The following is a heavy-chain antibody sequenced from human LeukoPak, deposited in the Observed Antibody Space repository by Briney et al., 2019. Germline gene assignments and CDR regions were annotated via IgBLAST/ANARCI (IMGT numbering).Heavy chain of an antibody. J-gene: IGHJ4*02. CDR1: GFTVSSNY. CDR3: ATRQDY. V-gene: IGHV3-53*01. CDR2: IYSGGST. Sequence: PGGSLRLSCAASGFTVSSNYMSWVRQAPGKGLEWVSVIYSGGSTYYADSVKGRFTISRDNAKNSPYLQMNSLRAEDSAVYYCATRQDYWGQGTLVTVSS.